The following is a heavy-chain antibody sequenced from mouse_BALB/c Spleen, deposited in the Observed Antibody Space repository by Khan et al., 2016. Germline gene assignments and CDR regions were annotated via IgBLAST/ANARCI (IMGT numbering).Heavy chain of an antibody. CDR2: IHYSGST. CDR3: ARYYYGGAPWFAY. D-gene: IGHD1-1*01. J-gene: IGHJ3*01. V-gene: IGHV3-1*02. CDR1: GNSITSAYS. Sequence: EVQLQESGPDLVKPSQSLSLTCTVTGNSITSAYSWHWIRQFPGNKLEWMGYIHYSGSTNYKPSLKSRISITRETSKNQFFLQLNSVTTEDTATCYCARYYYGGAPWFAYWGQGTLVTVSA.